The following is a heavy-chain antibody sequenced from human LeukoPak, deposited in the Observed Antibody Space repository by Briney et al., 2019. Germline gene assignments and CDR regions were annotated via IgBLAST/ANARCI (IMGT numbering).Heavy chain of an antibody. CDR3: ARDLGTAMVTGIDY. V-gene: IGHV1-2*02. CDR1: GYTFTGYY. J-gene: IGHJ4*02. CDR2: INPNSGGT. Sequence: GASVKLSCTASGYTFTGYYMHWVRQAPGQGLEWMGWINPNSGGTNYAQKFQGRVTMTRDTSISTAYMELSRLRSDDTAVYYCARDLGTAMVTGIDYWGQGTLVTVSS. D-gene: IGHD5-18*01.